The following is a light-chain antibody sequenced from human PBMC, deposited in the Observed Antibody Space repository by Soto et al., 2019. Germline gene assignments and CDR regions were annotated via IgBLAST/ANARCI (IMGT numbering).Light chain of an antibody. CDR3: QLYNTGM. CDR2: GGS. CDR1: ENADSDY. V-gene: IGKV3-20*01. Sequence: IVLTQSPGTLSLSPGDSTTLSCRSRENADSDYFAWYQQKPGQAPRLLIYGGSRRATGIPDRFSGGGSGTDFTLTISRLEPEDYAVYYCQLYNTGMFGQGTKVEI. J-gene: IGKJ1*01.